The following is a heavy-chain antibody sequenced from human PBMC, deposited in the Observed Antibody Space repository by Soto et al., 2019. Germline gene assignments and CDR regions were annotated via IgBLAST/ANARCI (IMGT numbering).Heavy chain of an antibody. D-gene: IGHD1-26*01. CDR1: VFTVITNY. J-gene: IGHJ4*02. CDR3: ARGSGSLYYFHY. CDR2: IYSGGTT. V-gene: IGHV3-53*01. Sequence: GWSLRLACASSVFTVITNYMTWVRQAPGKGLEWVSVIYSGGTTYYADSLKSRFIISRDKSKNTFSLQMNTLTAEDTALYYCARGSGSLYYFHYWGQGTLVTVSS.